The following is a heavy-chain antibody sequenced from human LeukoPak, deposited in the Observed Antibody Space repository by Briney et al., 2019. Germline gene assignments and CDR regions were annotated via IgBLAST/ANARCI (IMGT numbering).Heavy chain of an antibody. D-gene: IGHD4-17*01. J-gene: IGHJ5*02. CDR3: ARENDSGVGWFDP. V-gene: IGHV1-2*02. CDR2: INPNRGGT. Sequence: ASVKVSCKASGYTVTGYAMHWVRQAPGQGLEWRGWINPNRGGTDYAQKFQGRVTMTRDTSISTGYMELSRLRSDDTAVYYCARENDSGVGWFDPWGQGTLVTVSS. CDR1: GYTVTGYA.